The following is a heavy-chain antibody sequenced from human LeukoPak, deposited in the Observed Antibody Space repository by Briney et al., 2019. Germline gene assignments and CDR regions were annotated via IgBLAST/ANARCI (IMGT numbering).Heavy chain of an antibody. D-gene: IGHD5-18*01. CDR1: GFTFSSYE. V-gene: IGHV3-48*03. CDR3: ARDRVDTAMVDPDAFDI. CDR2: ISSSGSTI. J-gene: IGHJ3*02. Sequence: PGGSLRLSCAASGFTFSSYEMNWVRQAPGKGLEWVSYISSSGSTIYYADSVKGRFTISRDNAKNSLYLQMNSLRAEDTAVYYCARDRVDTAMVDPDAFDIWGQGTMVTVSS.